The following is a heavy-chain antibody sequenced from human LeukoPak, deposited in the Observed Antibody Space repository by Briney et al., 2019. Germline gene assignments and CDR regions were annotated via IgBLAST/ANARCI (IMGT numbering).Heavy chain of an antibody. Sequence: PSETLSLTCTVPGGSLSSYYWSWIRQPPGKGLEWIGYIYYSGSTNYNPSLKSRVTISVDTSKKQFSLKLSSVSAADTAVYYCARGYSSGWADYWGQGTLVTVSS. D-gene: IGHD6-19*01. V-gene: IGHV4-59*01. CDR2: IYYSGST. J-gene: IGHJ4*02. CDR1: GGSLSSYY. CDR3: ARGYSSGWADY.